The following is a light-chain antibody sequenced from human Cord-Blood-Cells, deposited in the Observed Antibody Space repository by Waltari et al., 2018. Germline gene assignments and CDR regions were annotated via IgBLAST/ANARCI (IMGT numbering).Light chain of an antibody. CDR2: GAS. Sequence: EIVLTQSPGTLSLSPVERATLSCRASQSVSSSYLAWYQQKPGQAPRVLIYGASSRATGIPDRFSGSGSGTDFTLTISRLETEDFAVYYCQQYGSSLWTFGQGTKVEIK. CDR1: QSVSSSY. V-gene: IGKV3-20*01. J-gene: IGKJ1*01. CDR3: QQYGSSLWT.